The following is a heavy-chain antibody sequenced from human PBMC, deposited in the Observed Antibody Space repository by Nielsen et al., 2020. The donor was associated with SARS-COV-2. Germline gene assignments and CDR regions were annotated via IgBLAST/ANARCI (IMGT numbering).Heavy chain of an antibody. CDR2: IYYSGNT. J-gene: IGHJ4*02. D-gene: IGHD6-19*01. CDR1: GGSRSSYY. V-gene: IGHV4-59*01. CDR3: VRGAEEGLGY. Sequence: SETLSLTCTVSGGSRSSYYWSWIRQPPGKGLEWIGYIYYSGNTYYNPSLKSRATISVDTSKNQISLKLISVTAADTAVYYCVRGAEEGLGYWGQGTLVIVSS.